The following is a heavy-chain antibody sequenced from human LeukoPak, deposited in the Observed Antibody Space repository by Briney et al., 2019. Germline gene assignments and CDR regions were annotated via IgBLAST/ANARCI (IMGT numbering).Heavy chain of an antibody. CDR2: MNPNSGNT. Sequence: GASVKVSCKASGYTFTSYDINWVRQATGQGLEWMGWMNPNSGNTGYAQKFQGRVTMTRNTSISTAYMELSSLRSEDTAVYYCAGTASAYGVFHSFDYYHGMDVWGQGTTVTVSS. V-gene: IGHV1-8*01. J-gene: IGHJ6*02. CDR1: GYTFTSYD. CDR3: AGTASAYGVFHSFDYYHGMDV. D-gene: IGHD4-17*01.